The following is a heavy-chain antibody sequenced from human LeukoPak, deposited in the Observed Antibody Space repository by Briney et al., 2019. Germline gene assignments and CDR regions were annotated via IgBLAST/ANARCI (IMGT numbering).Heavy chain of an antibody. CDR2: IWSDGSYK. CDR3: ARDFSLQLFDY. V-gene: IGHV3-33*01. Sequence: GGSLRHSCAASGFTFSSYGFHWVRQAPGKGLEWVAVIWSDGSYKYYADSVKGRFTISRDDSKNTLYLQMNSLRAEDTAVYYCARDFSLQLFDYWGQGTLVTVLS. D-gene: IGHD5-24*01. CDR1: GFTFSSYG. J-gene: IGHJ4*02.